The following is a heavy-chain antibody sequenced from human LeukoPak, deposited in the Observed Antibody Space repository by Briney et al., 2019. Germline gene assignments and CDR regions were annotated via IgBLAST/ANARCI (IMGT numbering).Heavy chain of an antibody. D-gene: IGHD4-17*01. CDR2: IYYRGST. Sequence: SETLSLTCTVSGGSISSYYWSWIRQPPGKGLEWIGYIYYRGSTNYNPSLKSRVTISVDTSKNQFSLKLSSVTAADTAVSYCARGDYRLFDYWGQGTLVTVSS. CDR1: GGSISSYY. V-gene: IGHV4-59*01. CDR3: ARGDYRLFDY. J-gene: IGHJ4*02.